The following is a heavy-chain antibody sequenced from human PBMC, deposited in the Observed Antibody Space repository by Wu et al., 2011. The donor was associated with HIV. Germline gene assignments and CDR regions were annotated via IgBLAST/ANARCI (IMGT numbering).Heavy chain of an antibody. CDR3: ARESEGQRMKDFYYYMAV. V-gene: IGHV1-69*14. J-gene: IGHJ6*03. CDR1: GGTFSSYA. D-gene: IGHD1-1*01. Sequence: QVQLVQSGAEVKKPGSSVKVSCKASGGTFSSYAISWVRQAPGQGLEWMGGIIPIFGTTNYAQKFQGRVTITADKSTSTAFMELSSLRSDDTAVYYCARESEGQRMKDFYYYMAVWAKGHGHRLF. CDR2: IIPIFGTT.